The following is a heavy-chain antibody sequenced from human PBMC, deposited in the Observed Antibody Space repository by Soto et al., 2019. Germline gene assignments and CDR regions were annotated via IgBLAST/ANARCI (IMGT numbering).Heavy chain of an antibody. Sequence: SETLSLTCAVYGGSFSDTYRNWFRQSLGKGLEWIGEINHNTNTIYNPSLKGRVTISVDTSKNQLSLKLRSVTAADTAVYYCARSRGGYIDYWGQGTLVTVSS. D-gene: IGHD2-15*01. CDR2: INHNTNT. V-gene: IGHV4-34*01. CDR3: ARSRGGYIDY. J-gene: IGHJ4*02. CDR1: GGSFSDTY.